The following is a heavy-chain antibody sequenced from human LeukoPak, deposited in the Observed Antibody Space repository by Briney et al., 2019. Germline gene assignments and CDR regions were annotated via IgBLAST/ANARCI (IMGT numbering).Heavy chain of an antibody. Sequence: ASVKVSCKASGYTFTSYGISWVRQAPGQELEWMGWISAYNGNTNYAQKLQGRVTMTTDTSTSTAYMELRSLRSDDTAVYYCARDGDYYGSGSYQDYWGQGTLVTVSS. CDR2: ISAYNGNT. V-gene: IGHV1-18*04. J-gene: IGHJ4*02. CDR1: GYTFTSYG. D-gene: IGHD3-10*01. CDR3: ARDGDYYGSGSYQDY.